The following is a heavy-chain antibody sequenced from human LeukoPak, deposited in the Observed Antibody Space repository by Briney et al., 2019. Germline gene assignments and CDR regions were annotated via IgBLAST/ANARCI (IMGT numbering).Heavy chain of an antibody. CDR1: GFTFSSYA. D-gene: IGHD2-15*01. V-gene: IGHV3-23*01. CDR2: ISDRDGST. J-gene: IGHJ6*02. CDR3: AKAVGVAATSPTSYFYYGMDV. Sequence: GGSLRLSCAASGFTFSSYAMSWVRQPPGKGLEWVSTISDRDGSTYYVGAVKGRFTISRDNSKNTPYLQMNSLRGEDTAVYFCAKAVGVAATSPTSYFYYGMDVWGQGTTVTVSS.